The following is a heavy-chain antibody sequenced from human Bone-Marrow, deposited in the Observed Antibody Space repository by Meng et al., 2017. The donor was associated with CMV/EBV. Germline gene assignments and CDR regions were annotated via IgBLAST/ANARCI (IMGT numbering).Heavy chain of an antibody. CDR3: AKGGGDWNYLGYYYYGMDV. J-gene: IGHJ6*04. CDR2: IYSGGSST. CDR1: GFTFSSYA. V-gene: IGHV3-23*03. D-gene: IGHD1-7*01. Sequence: GGSLRLSCAASGFTFSSYAMSWVRQAPGKGLEWVSVIYSGGSSTYYADSVKGRFTISRDNSKNTLYLQMNSLRAEDTAVYYCAKGGGDWNYLGYYYYGMDVWGERTTVTVSS.